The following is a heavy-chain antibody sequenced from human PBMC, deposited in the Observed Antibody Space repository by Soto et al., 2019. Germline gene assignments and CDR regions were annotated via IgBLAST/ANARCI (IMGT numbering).Heavy chain of an antibody. Sequence: QVQLVQSGAEVKKPGASVKVSCEASGYTFIDYYMHWVRQAPGQGFEWMGRISPKSGGTNYAQKVQGRVTMTWDTSLNTADMELSSIMSEDTAVYYCARPPGYISDWYYFDLWGQGTLVTVSS. J-gene: IGHJ4*02. CDR1: GYTFIDYY. CDR2: ISPKSGGT. D-gene: IGHD6-19*01. CDR3: ARPPGYISDWYYFDL. V-gene: IGHV1-2*02.